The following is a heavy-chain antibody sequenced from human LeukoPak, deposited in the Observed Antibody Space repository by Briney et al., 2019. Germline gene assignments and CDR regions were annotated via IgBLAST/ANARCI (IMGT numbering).Heavy chain of an antibody. V-gene: IGHV4-59*01. Sequence: SETLSLTCTVSGGSISSYYWSWIRQPPGKGLEWIGYIYYSGSTNYNPSLKSRVIISVDTSKNQFSLKLSSVTAADTAVYYCARAAGYCSSTSCFPYWYFDLWGRGTLVTVSS. D-gene: IGHD2-2*03. CDR3: ARAAGYCSSTSCFPYWYFDL. CDR2: IYYSGST. J-gene: IGHJ2*01. CDR1: GGSISSYY.